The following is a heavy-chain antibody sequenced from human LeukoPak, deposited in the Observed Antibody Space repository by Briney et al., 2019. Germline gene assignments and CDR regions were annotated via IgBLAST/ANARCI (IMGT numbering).Heavy chain of an antibody. V-gene: IGHV3-21*01. J-gene: IGHJ3*02. Sequence: KPGGSLRLSCAASGFRFSGYSMNWVRQAPGKGLEWVSSISSSSSYIYYADSVKGRFTISRDNAKNSLYLQMNSLRAEDTAVYYCARVVSSGWPTGAFDIWGQGTMVTVSS. CDR1: GFRFSGYS. CDR2: ISSSSSYI. D-gene: IGHD6-19*01. CDR3: ARVVSSGWPTGAFDI.